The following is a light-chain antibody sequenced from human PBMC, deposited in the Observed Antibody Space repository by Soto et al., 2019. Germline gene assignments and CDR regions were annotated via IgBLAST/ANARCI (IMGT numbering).Light chain of an antibody. V-gene: IGKV1-12*01. CDR1: QGISSW. J-gene: IGKJ1*01. CDR2: PVS. Sequence: DIQMTQSPSSVSASVGDRVTITCRASQGISSWLAWYQQKPGKAPKLLIYPVSSLQSGVPSRFGGSGSVTDFTLTISIPQPEYFATYYCQQAKSFPWTFGQGTNVEIK. CDR3: QQAKSFPWT.